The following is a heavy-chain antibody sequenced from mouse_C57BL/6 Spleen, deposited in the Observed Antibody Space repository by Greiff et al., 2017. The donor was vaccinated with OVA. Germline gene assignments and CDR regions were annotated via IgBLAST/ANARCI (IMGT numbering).Heavy chain of an antibody. CDR3: ARDGATVVPFDY. V-gene: IGHV3-6*01. D-gene: IGHD1-1*01. CDR2: ISYDGSN. J-gene: IGHJ2*01. Sequence: ESGPGLVKPSQSLSLTCSVPGYSITSGYYWSWIRQFPGNNLEWMGYISYDGSNNYNPSLKNRLSITRDTSKNQFFLKLNSVTTEDTATYYCARDGATVVPFDYWGQGTTLTVSS. CDR1: GYSITSGYY.